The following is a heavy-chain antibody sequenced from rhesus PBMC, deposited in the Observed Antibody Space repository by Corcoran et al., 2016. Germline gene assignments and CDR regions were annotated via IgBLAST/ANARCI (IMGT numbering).Heavy chain of an antibody. Sequence: QVQLQESGPGLVKPSETLSLTCAVSGGSISSSNWWSWIRQPPGKGLEWIGYIIGSIGSTYYNPSLKSRVTISTVTSTNQFSLKLSSVTAADTAVYYCARDAPHYEDDYGYYYTTGLDSWGQGVVVTVSS. CDR2: IIGSIGST. J-gene: IGHJ6*01. D-gene: IGHD3-9*01. V-gene: IGHV4-65*01. CDR1: GGSISSSNW. CDR3: ARDAPHYEDDYGYYYTTGLDS.